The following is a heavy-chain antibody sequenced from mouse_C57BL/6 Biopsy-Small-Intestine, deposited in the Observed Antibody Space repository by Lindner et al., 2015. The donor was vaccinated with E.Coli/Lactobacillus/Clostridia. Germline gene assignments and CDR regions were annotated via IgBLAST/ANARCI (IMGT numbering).Heavy chain of an antibody. J-gene: IGHJ1*03. Sequence: VQLQESGAELVKPGASVKISCKASGYAFSSYWMNWVKQRPGKGLEWIGQIYPGDGDTNYNGKFKGKATLTADKSSSTAYMQLNSLTSEDSAVYYCARSIYYDYDGYFDVWGTGTTVTVSS. CDR1: GYAFSSYW. CDR3: ARSIYYDYDGYFDV. CDR2: IYPGDGDT. V-gene: IGHV1-80*01. D-gene: IGHD2-4*01.